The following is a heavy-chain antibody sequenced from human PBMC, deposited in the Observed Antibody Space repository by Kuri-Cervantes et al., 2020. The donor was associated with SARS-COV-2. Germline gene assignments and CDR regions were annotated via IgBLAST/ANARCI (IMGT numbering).Heavy chain of an antibody. D-gene: IGHD1-7*01. Sequence: ASVKVSCKASGYTFTGYYMHWVRQAPGQGLEWMGWINPNSGGTNYAQKFQGWVTMTRDTSISTAYMELSRLRSADTAVYYCARGGITGTTGNWYFDLWGRGTLVTVSS. CDR2: INPNSGGT. V-gene: IGHV1-2*04. J-gene: IGHJ2*01. CDR1: GYTFTGYY. CDR3: ARGGITGTTGNWYFDL.